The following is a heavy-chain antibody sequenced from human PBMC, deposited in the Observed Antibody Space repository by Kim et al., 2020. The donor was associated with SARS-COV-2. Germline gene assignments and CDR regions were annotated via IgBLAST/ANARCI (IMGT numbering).Heavy chain of an antibody. D-gene: IGHD3-22*01. CDR3: ARDYEQKYYDSSGYPLDY. Sequence: KGRFTISRDNAKNSLYLQMNSLRAEDTAVYYCARDYEQKYYDSSGYPLDYWGQGTLVTVSS. V-gene: IGHV3-11*06. J-gene: IGHJ4*02.